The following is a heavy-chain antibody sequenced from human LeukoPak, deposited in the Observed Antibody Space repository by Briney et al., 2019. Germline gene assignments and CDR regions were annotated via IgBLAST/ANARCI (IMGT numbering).Heavy chain of an antibody. Sequence: SGGSLRLSCAASGFTFMNYAMYWVRQAPGKGLEWVAVVSWDGSQTFYADSVMGRFSVSRDNSKDTVSLQMYSLRTEDTAVYYCATLSVREVDPDHWGQGTPVIVSA. CDR2: VSWDGSQT. CDR3: ATLSVREVDPDH. V-gene: IGHV3-30*04. CDR1: GFTFMNYA. D-gene: IGHD5-24*01. J-gene: IGHJ4*02.